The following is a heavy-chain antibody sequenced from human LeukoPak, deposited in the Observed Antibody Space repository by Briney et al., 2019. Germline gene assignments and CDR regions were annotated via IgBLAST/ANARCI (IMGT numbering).Heavy chain of an antibody. D-gene: IGHD6-19*01. CDR3: ARLAVAVNYFDY. Sequence: PSETLSLTCTVSGGSISSSSYYWGWIRQPPGKGLEWIGSIYYSGSTYYNPSLKSRVTISVDTSKNQFSLKLSSVTAADTAVYYCARLAVAVNYFDYWDQGTLVTVSS. CDR2: IYYSGST. J-gene: IGHJ4*02. CDR1: GGSISSSSYY. V-gene: IGHV4-39*01.